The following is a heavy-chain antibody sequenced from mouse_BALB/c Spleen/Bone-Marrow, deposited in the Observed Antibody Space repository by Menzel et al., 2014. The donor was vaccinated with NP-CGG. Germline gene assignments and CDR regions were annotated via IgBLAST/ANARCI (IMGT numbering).Heavy chain of an antibody. V-gene: IGHV5-6-3*01. CDR3: AREDYYYAMDY. J-gene: IGHJ4*01. CDR2: INSNGGST. Sequence: EVKLEESGGGLVQPGGSLKLSCAASGFTFSSYGMSWVRQTPDKRLELVATINSNGGSTYYPDSVKGLFTISRDNAKNTLYLQMSSLKSEDTAMYYCAREDYYYAMDYWGQGTSVTVSS. CDR1: GFTFSSYG.